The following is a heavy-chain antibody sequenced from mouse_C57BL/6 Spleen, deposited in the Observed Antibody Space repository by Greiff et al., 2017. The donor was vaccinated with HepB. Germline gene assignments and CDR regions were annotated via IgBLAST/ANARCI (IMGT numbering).Heavy chain of an antibody. V-gene: IGHV1-64*01. CDR1: GYTFTSYW. D-gene: IGHD3-2*02. J-gene: IGHJ4*01. CDR3: ARGAAQAMYAMDY. Sequence: VQLQQSGAELVKPGASVKLSCKASGYTFTSYWMHWVKQRPGQGLEWIGMIHPNSGSTNYNEKFKSKATLTVDKSSSTAYMQLSSLTSEDSAVYYCARGAAQAMYAMDYWGQGTSVTVSA. CDR2: IHPNSGST.